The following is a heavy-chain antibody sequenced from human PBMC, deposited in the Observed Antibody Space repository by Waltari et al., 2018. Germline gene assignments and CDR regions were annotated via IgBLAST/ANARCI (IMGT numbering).Heavy chain of an antibody. CDR3: ARLGTTVTTDYYYYGMDV. D-gene: IGHD4-17*01. CDR2: INPNSGGT. Sequence: QVQLVQSGAEVKKPGASVKVSCKASGYTFTGYYMHWVRQAPGQGLEWMGRINPNSGGTNYAQKFQGRVTMTRDTSISTAYMELSRLRSDDTAVYYCARLGTTVTTDYYYYGMDVWGQGTTVTVSS. CDR1: GYTFTGYY. J-gene: IGHJ6*02. V-gene: IGHV1-2*06.